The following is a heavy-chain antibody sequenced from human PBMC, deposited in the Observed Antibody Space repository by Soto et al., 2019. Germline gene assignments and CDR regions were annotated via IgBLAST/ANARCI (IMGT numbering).Heavy chain of an antibody. CDR2: ISKDSGRAT. Sequence: GGSLRLSCAASGFIFRDWFMSWIRQAPGKGLEWISYISKDSGRATRYADSVKGRFTISRDNAKNSLFLQMNNLTVEDTSVYYFAKDIHYSSSWARFYDYYYYYGMDVWGQGTTVTVAS. CDR3: AKDIHYSSSWARFYDYYYYYGMDV. V-gene: IGHV3-11*01. J-gene: IGHJ6*02. CDR1: GFIFRDWF. D-gene: IGHD6-13*01.